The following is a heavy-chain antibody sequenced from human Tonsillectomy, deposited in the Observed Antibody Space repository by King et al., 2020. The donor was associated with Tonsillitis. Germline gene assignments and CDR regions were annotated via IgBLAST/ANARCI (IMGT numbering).Heavy chain of an antibody. Sequence: VQLVESGAEVKKPGSSVKVSCKASGGTFSSYAISWVRQAPGQGLEWMGGIIPIFGAATYAQKFQGRVTITADESTTTVYMELSSLRSEDTAVYYCAREGGSSNSFSLGYWGQGTLVTVSS. D-gene: IGHD6-13*01. CDR3: AREGGSSNSFSLGY. CDR2: IIPIFGAA. J-gene: IGHJ4*02. CDR1: GGTFSSYA. V-gene: IGHV1-69*01.